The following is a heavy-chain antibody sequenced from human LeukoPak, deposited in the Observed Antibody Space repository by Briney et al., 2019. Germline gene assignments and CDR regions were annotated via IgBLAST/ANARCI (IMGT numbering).Heavy chain of an antibody. CDR2: ISYDGSNK. D-gene: IGHD6-13*01. J-gene: IGHJ4*02. CDR1: GFTFNNYG. V-gene: IGHV3-30*18. Sequence: GRSLRLSCAASGFTFNNYGMHWVRQAPGKGLEWVAVISYDGSNKYYADSVKGRFTISRDNSKNTLYLQMNSLRAEDTAVYYCVKDRGAAAANYDYWGQGTLVTVSS. CDR3: VKDRGAAAANYDY.